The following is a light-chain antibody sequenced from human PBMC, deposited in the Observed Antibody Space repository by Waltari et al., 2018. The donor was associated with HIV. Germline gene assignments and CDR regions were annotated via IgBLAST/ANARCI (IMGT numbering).Light chain of an antibody. CDR2: DNN. Sequence: QSVLTPPPSVSAAPGPQVTISCSGSSSTIGTNYVSWYQQLPGTAPKLLIYDNNKRPSGIPDRFSGSKSGTSATLGITGLQTGDEADYYCGTWDSSLSAGVFGGGTKLTVL. CDR1: SSTIGTNY. CDR3: GTWDSSLSAGV. V-gene: IGLV1-51*01. J-gene: IGLJ2*01.